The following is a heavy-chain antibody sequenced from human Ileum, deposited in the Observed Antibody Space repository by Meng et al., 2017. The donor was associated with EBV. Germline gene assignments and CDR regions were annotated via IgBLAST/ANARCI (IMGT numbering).Heavy chain of an antibody. CDR3: ASGRDYAWHS. CDR2: IYHSGST. Sequence: QVQRQEWGPGLGKPSGTLSLTCAVSGDSISSNNWWSWVRQPPGKGLEWIGEIYHSGSTNYNPSFKSRVTMSVDKSKNQISLNLSSVTAADTAVYYCASGRDYAWHSWGRGTLVTVSS. D-gene: IGHD4-17*01. J-gene: IGHJ4*02. V-gene: IGHV4-4*02. CDR1: GDSISSNNW.